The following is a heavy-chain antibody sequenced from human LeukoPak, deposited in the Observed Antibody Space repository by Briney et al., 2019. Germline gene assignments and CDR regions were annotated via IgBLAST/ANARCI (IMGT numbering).Heavy chain of an antibody. CDR3: ARFAVARYYYYMDV. CDR1: GGSFSGYY. Sequence: SETLSLTCAVYGGSFSGYYWSWIRQPPGKGLEWIGEINHSGSTNYNPSLKSRVTISVDTSKNQFSLKLSSVTAADTAVYYCARFAVARYYYYMDVWGKGTTVTISS. J-gene: IGHJ6*03. CDR2: INHSGST. D-gene: IGHD6-19*01. V-gene: IGHV4-34*01.